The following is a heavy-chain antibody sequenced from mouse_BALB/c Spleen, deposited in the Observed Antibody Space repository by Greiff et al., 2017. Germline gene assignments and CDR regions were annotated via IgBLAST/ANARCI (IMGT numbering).Heavy chain of an antibody. D-gene: IGHD1-1*01. CDR1: GYTFTSYN. CDR3: ARGITTVVAPYFDY. V-gene: IGHV1-12*01. CDR2: IYPGNGDT. Sequence: QVQLKQPGAELVKPGASVKMSCKASGYTFTSYNMHWVKQTPGQGLEWIGAIYPGNGDTSYNQKFKGKATLTADKSSSTAYMQLSSLTSEDSAVYYCARGITTVVAPYFDYWGQGTTLTVSS. J-gene: IGHJ2*01.